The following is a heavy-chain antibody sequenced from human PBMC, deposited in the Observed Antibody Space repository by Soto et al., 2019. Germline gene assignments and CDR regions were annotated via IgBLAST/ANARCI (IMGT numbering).Heavy chain of an antibody. CDR3: ARRRIVGATRYYHRLDV. J-gene: IGHJ6*02. D-gene: IGHD1-26*01. V-gene: IGHV5-51*01. CDR2: IYPGDSDT. CDR1: GYSFPSYC. Sequence: GESLKISCKGSGYSFPSYCSGWVRQKPGKGLEWMGIIYPGDSDTRYSPSFQGQVTISADKSISTAYLHWTSLNASDTATYYCARRRIVGATRYYHRLDVWGQGTTVSVAS.